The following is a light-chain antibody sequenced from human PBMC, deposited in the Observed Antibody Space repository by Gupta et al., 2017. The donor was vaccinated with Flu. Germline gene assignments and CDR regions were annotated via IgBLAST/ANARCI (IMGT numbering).Light chain of an antibody. J-gene: IGKJ2*01. Sequence: PGTLSLSPGERATLSCWASQSVNRDHFAWYQQKPGQAPRLLIYGTSTRAAGISDRFSGSGSGTDFTLTISGLGPEDVAVYYCQRYGTSLIFGQGTKLEIK. CDR2: GTS. V-gene: IGKV3-20*01. CDR3: QRYGTSLI. CDR1: QSVNRDH.